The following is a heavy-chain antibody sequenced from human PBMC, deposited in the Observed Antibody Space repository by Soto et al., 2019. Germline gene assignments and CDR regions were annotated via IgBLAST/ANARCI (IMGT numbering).Heavy chain of an antibody. V-gene: IGHV3-15*07. CDR3: TIKYSSSWFQVFDY. CDR1: GFTFSNAW. D-gene: IGHD6-13*01. CDR2: IKSKTDGGTT. Sequence: EVQLVESGGGLVKPGGSLRLSCAASGFTFSNAWMNWVRQAPGKGLEWVGRIKSKTDGGTTDYAAPVKGRFTISRDESKNTLYLQMNSLKTEDTAVYYCTIKYSSSWFQVFDYWGQGTLVTVSS. J-gene: IGHJ4*02.